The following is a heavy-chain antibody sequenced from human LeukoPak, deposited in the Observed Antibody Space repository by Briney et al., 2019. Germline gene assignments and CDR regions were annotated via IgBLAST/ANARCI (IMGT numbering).Heavy chain of an antibody. CDR3: ARRRDLYSGSYYPFDY. Sequence: ASVKVSCKASGYTFTSYYMHWVRQAPGQGLEWMGIINPSGGSTSYAQKFQGQVTISADKSISTAYLQWSSLKASDTAMYYCARRRDLYSGSYYPFDYWGQGTLVTVSS. D-gene: IGHD1-26*01. J-gene: IGHJ4*02. CDR1: GYTFTSYY. CDR2: INPSGGST. V-gene: IGHV1-46*01.